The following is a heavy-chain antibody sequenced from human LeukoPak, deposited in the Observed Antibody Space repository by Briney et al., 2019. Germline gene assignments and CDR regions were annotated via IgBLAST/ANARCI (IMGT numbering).Heavy chain of an antibody. D-gene: IGHD3-22*01. CDR1: GYTFTSYA. CDR3: ARVQSEYYYDSSGYYY. V-gene: IGHV1-3*01. J-gene: IGHJ4*02. CDR2: INAGNGNT. Sequence: ASVKVSCKASGYTFTSYAMHWVRQAPGQRLEWMGWINAGNGNTKYSQKFQGRVTITRDTSASTAYMELSSLRSEDTAVYYRARVQSEYYYDSSGYYYWGQGTLVTVSS.